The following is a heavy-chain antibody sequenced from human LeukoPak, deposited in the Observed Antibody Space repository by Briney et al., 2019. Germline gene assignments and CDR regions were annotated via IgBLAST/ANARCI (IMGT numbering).Heavy chain of an antibody. D-gene: IGHD3-16*02. CDR3: ARESSLLRLGELSLGYYFDY. J-gene: IGHJ4*02. Sequence: GGSLRLSCAASGFTFSSYAMSWVRQAPGKGLEWVSAISGSGGSTYYADSVKGRFTISRDNSKNTLYLQMNSLRAEDTAVYYCARESSLLRLGELSLGYYFDYWGQGTLVTVSS. V-gene: IGHV3-23*01. CDR2: ISGSGGST. CDR1: GFTFSSYA.